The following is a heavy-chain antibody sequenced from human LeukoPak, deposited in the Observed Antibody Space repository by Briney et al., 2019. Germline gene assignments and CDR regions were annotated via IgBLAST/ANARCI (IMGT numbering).Heavy chain of an antibody. Sequence: GGSLRLSSAASGFTFSSYSMNWARQAPGKGLEWVSSISSSSSYIYYADSVKGRFTISRDNAKNSLYLQMNSLRAEDTAVYYCARGSEWELLSCDYWGQGTLVTVSS. D-gene: IGHD1-26*01. CDR3: ARGSEWELLSCDY. J-gene: IGHJ4*02. CDR1: GFTFSSYS. V-gene: IGHV3-21*06. CDR2: ISSSSSYI.